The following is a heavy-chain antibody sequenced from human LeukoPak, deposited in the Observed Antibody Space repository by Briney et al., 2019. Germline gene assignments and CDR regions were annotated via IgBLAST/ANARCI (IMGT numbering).Heavy chain of an antibody. CDR2: IKEGGSEK. D-gene: IGHD2-15*01. V-gene: IGHV3-7*01. CDR3: ARSQNWWLDY. Sequence: GGSLRLSCAVSGFTFSNYWMTWVRQAPGKGLEWVAHIKEGGSEKYYVDSVKGRFTISRDNAKNSLYLQMNSLRAEDTAIYYCARSQNWWLDYWGQGTLVTVSS. J-gene: IGHJ4*02. CDR1: GFTFSNYW.